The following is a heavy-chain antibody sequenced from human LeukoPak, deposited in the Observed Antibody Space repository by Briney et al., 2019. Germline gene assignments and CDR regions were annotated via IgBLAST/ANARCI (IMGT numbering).Heavy chain of an antibody. V-gene: IGHV1-69*13. CDR2: IIPIFGTA. D-gene: IGHD2-2*01. J-gene: IGHJ4*02. Sequence: SVKVSCKASGGTFSSYAISWVRQAPGQGLEWMGGIIPIFGTANYAQKFQGRVTITADESTSTAYMELSSLRSEDTAVYYCARDFCSTSCNLGYWGQGTLVTVSS. CDR3: ARDFCSTSCNLGY. CDR1: GGTFSSYA.